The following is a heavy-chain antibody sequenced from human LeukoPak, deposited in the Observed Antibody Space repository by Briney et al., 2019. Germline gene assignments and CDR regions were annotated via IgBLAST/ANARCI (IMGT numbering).Heavy chain of an antibody. CDR3: AMTLAAAGKGSVDY. CDR2: IYPGDSDT. Sequence: GESLKISCKGSGYSFTSYWIGWARPMPGKGLEWMGIIYPGDSDTRYSPSFQGQVTISADKSISTAYLQWSSLKASDTAMYYCAMTLAAAGKGSVDYWGQGTLVTVSS. CDR1: GYSFTSYW. V-gene: IGHV5-51*01. J-gene: IGHJ4*02. D-gene: IGHD6-13*01.